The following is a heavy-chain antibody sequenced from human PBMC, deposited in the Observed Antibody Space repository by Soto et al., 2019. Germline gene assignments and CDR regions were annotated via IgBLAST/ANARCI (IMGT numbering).Heavy chain of an antibody. Sequence: SETLSLTCAVYGGSFSGYYWSWIRQPPGKGLEWIGEINHSGSTNYNPSLKSRVTLSVDTSKNQFSLKLSPVTAADTAVYYCARGRRIDYGSGRSSDFDYWGQGTLVTVSS. D-gene: IGHD3-10*01. CDR1: GGSFSGYY. CDR2: INHSGST. J-gene: IGHJ4*02. V-gene: IGHV4-34*01. CDR3: ARGRRIDYGSGRSSDFDY.